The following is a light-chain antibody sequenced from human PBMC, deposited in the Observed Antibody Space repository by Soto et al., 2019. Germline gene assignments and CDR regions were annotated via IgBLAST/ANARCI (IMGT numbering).Light chain of an antibody. CDR2: KAS. Sequence: DVVMTQSPLSLPVTLGQPASISCRSSQSLVYSDGNAYLSWFQQRPGQSPRRLIYKASNRDSGVPDRFSGSGSGTDFTLQINRVEAEEVGIYYCMQGTHWPPTFGRGTRVEIK. J-gene: IGKJ1*01. CDR3: MQGTHWPPT. V-gene: IGKV2-30*01. CDR1: QSLVYSDGNAY.